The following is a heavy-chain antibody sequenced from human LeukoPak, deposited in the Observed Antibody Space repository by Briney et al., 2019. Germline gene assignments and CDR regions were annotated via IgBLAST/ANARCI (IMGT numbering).Heavy chain of an antibody. Sequence: GGSLRLSCAASGFTFSSYGMHWVRQAPGKGLEWVSAISGSGGSTYYADSVKGRFTISRDNSKNTLYLQMNSLRAEDTAVYYCAKEAYGDYVGDWFDPWGQGTLVTVSS. CDR3: AKEAYGDYVGDWFDP. CDR1: GFTFSSYG. CDR2: ISGSGGST. V-gene: IGHV3-23*01. J-gene: IGHJ5*02. D-gene: IGHD4-17*01.